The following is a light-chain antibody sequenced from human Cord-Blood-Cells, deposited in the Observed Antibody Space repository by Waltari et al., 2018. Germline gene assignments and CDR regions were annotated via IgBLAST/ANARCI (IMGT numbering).Light chain of an antibody. V-gene: IGLV2-23*01. CDR3: CSYAGSSTVV. J-gene: IGLJ2*01. CDR1: SSAVGSYNL. Sequence: QSVLTQPASVSGSPGQSITISCPGTSSAVGSYNLVSWYQQHPGKAPKLMIYEGSKRPSGVSNRFSGSKSGNTASLTISGLQAEDEADYYCCSYAGSSTVVFGGGTKLTVL. CDR2: EGS.